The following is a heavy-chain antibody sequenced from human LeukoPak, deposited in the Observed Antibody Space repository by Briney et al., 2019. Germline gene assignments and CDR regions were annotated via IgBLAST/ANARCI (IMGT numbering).Heavy chain of an antibody. CDR2: IYYSGST. J-gene: IGHJ3*02. CDR1: GGSISSSSYY. CDR3: ARTGRRQLAAHAFDI. V-gene: IGHV4-39*01. Sequence: SETLSLTCTVSGGSISSSSYYWGWIRQPPGKGLEWIGSIYYSGSTYYNPSLKSRVTISVDTSKNQFSLKLSSVTAADTAVYYCARTGRRQLAAHAFDIWGQGTMVTVSS. D-gene: IGHD6-6*01.